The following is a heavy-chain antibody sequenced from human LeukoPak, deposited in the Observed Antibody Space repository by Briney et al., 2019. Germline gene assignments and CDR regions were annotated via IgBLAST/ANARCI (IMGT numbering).Heavy chain of an antibody. CDR2: MNPNSGNT. CDR1: GYTFTSYD. V-gene: IGHV1-8*01. D-gene: IGHD2-21*02. J-gene: IGHJ6*03. Sequence: ASVKVSCKASGYTFTSYDINWVRQATGQGLEWMGWMNPNSGNTGYAQKFQGRVTMTRNTSISTAYMELSSLRSEDTAVYYCARQGMYQPLLFDYYYMDVWGKGTTVTISS. CDR3: ARQGMYQPLLFDYYYMDV.